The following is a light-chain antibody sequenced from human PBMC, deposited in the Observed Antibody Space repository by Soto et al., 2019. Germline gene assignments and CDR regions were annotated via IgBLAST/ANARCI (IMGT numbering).Light chain of an antibody. J-gene: IGKJ1*01. CDR1: HEIKKF. V-gene: IGKV1-27*01. Sequence: DIQVTQSPSSLSASPGDRITITCRASHEIKKFLAWYQQKPGKVPHLLIYAASTLRPGVPSRFSGNASGTDFTLTIASLQPEDVATYYCQKYDRAPAAFGQGTKVDVK. CDR2: AAS. CDR3: QKYDRAPAA.